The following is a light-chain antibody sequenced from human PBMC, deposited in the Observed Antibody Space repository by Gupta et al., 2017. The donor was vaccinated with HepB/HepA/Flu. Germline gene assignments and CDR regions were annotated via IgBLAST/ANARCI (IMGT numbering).Light chain of an antibody. J-gene: IGLJ2*01. CDR3: ATWDDTLNSVV. V-gene: IGLV1-47*01. Sequence: QSVLTQPPSATATPGQRVTTSCSGSRSNIGTNYVYWYEQVPGTAPKLLVYANNQRPSGVPDRFSGSNSGTSASLVISGLQSEDEAVYYCATWDDTLNSVVFGGGTKLTVL. CDR1: RSNIGTNY. CDR2: ANN.